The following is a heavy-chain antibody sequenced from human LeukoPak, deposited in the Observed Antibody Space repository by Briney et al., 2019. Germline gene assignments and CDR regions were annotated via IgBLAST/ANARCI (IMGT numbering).Heavy chain of an antibody. D-gene: IGHD6-6*01. V-gene: IGHV4-38-2*02. CDR3: ARIEYNFDY. Sequence: PSETLSLTCTVSGGSISSGYYWGWIRQPPGKGLEWIGSIYHSGSTYYNPSLKSRVTISVDTSKNQFSLKLSSVTAADTAVYYCARIEYNFDYWGQGTLVTVSS. CDR1: GGSISSGYY. J-gene: IGHJ4*02. CDR2: IYHSGST.